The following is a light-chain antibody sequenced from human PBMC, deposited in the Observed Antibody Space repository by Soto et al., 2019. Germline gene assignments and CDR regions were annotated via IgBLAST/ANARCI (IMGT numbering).Light chain of an antibody. CDR1: SSDVGGYQY. Sequence: QSALTQPRSVSGSPGQSLTISFAGTSSDVGGYQYVSWYQQFPGKAPRLLIHDVNKRPSGVPDRFSGSKSGNTASLTVSGLQADDEADYFCCSYAGTYTFVFGTGTKLTGL. J-gene: IGLJ1*01. CDR3: CSYAGTYTFV. CDR2: DVN. V-gene: IGLV2-11*01.